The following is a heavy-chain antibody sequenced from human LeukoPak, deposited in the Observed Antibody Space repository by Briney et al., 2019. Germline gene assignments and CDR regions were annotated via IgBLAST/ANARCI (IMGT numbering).Heavy chain of an antibody. V-gene: IGHV3-30*03. Sequence: GGSLRLSCTASGFTFSDFAMHWVRQAPGKGLEWVAVISYAGRDIYYADSVKGRFTISRDNSKTSLFLQMNSLRDEDTAVYYCATSSIALAGTVDYWGQGTLVTVPS. CDR2: ISYAGRDI. J-gene: IGHJ4*02. CDR1: GFTFSDFA. D-gene: IGHD6-19*01. CDR3: ATSSIALAGTVDY.